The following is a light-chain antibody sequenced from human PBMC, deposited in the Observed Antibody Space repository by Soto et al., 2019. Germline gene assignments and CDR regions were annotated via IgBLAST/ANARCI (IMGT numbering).Light chain of an antibody. V-gene: IGLV1-44*01. CDR1: SSNIGTNT. J-gene: IGLJ1*01. CDR3: GAWDDGLDVYV. Sequence: QSVLTQTPSASGTPGHRATISCSGGSSNIGTNTVNWYQHLPGTAPKLLIYGDNQLPSGVPDRFSGSKSGTSASLAISGLQSEDEADYYCGAWDDGLDVYVFGTGTKLTVL. CDR2: GDN.